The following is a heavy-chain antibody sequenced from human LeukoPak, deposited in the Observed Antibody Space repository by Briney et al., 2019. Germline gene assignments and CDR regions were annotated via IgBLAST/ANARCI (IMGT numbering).Heavy chain of an antibody. D-gene: IGHD1-26*01. CDR3: AAWGESYYFDY. CDR1: GFTFSSYE. J-gene: IGHJ4*02. CDR2: ISSSGSTI. V-gene: IGHV3-48*03. Sequence: GGSLRLSCAASGFTFSSYEFNWVRQAPGKGLEWVSYISSSGSTIYYADSVKGRFTISRDNAKHSLSLQMTSLRAEDTAVYYCAAWGESYYFDYWGQGTLVTVSS.